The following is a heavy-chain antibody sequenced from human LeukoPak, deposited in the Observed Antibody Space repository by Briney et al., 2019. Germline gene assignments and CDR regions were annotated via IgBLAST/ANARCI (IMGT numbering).Heavy chain of an antibody. Sequence: SETLSLTCAVYGGSFSGYYWSWIRQPPGKGREWIGEINHSGSTDYNPSLKSRVTISVDTSKNQFSLKLSSVTAADTAVYYCARSKTTVVRRHAFDIWGQGTMVTVSS. CDR3: ARSKTTVVRRHAFDI. J-gene: IGHJ3*02. D-gene: IGHD4-23*01. CDR2: INHSGST. V-gene: IGHV4-34*01. CDR1: GGSFSGYY.